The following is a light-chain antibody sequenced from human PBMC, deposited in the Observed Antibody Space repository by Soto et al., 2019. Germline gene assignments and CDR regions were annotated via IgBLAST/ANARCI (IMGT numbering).Light chain of an antibody. CDR3: SSYVASSTL. CDR2: DVS. Sequence: QSALTQPASVSGSPGQSNTISCTGSSSDIVGYNYVSWYQQHPGKAPQLMIYDVSYRPSGISDRFSGSKSGNTASLTISGLQPEDEADYYCSSYVASSTLFGGGTQLTVL. V-gene: IGLV2-14*03. CDR1: SSDIVGYNY. J-gene: IGLJ3*02.